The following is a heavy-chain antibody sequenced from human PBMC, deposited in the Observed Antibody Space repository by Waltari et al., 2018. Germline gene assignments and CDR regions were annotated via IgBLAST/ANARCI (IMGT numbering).Heavy chain of an antibody. CDR1: GFTFSDFW. CDR3: ASGYYYSLFDS. V-gene: IGHV3-74*01. D-gene: IGHD3-22*01. J-gene: IGHJ4*02. CDR2: FSGDGTPT. Sequence: EVQLVESGGGLFQPGGSLRLSCAASGFTFSDFWMHWVGQVPGKGLVWCGLFSGDGTPTTYADSVKGRFTSSRANAKNTVYLHINSLRAEDTAVYYCASGYYYSLFDSWGQGTLVTVSS.